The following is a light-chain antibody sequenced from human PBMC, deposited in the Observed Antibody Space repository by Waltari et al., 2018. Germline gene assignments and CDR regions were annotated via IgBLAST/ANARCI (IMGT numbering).Light chain of an antibody. CDR3: SSYAGSSKGV. CDR2: AVS. CDR1: SSDVGNYKP. J-gene: IGLJ2*01. Sequence: QSALTQPASVSGSPGQSITISCPGTSSDVGNYKPVSWYQQHPGKAPKRMIYAVSKRPSGVSDRFSGAKSGDMASLTISGLQPEDEAEYFCSSYAGSSKGVFGGGTKVTVL. V-gene: IGLV2-23*02.